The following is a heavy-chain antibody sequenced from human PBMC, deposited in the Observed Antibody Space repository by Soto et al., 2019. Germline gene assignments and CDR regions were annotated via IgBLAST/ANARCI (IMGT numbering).Heavy chain of an antibody. J-gene: IGHJ4*02. D-gene: IGHD3-10*01. Sequence: PSETLSLTCTVSGCSISSGAYYLRWIRQHPGKGLEWIGYIYYSGSTYYNPSLKSRVTISLDTSKNQFSLKLTSVTAADTAVYYCTRALNYGSGLRYWGQGALVTVSS. CDR1: GCSISSGAYY. V-gene: IGHV4-31*03. CDR2: IYYSGST. CDR3: TRALNYGSGLRY.